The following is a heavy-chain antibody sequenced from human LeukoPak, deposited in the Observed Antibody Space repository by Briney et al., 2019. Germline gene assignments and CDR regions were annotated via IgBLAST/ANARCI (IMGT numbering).Heavy chain of an antibody. CDR3: AYYYGSGSSL. CDR1: GFTFSSYA. V-gene: IGHV3-48*03. J-gene: IGHJ4*02. CDR2: ISSSGGTI. Sequence: GGSLRLFCAASGFTFSSYAMSWVRQAPGKGLEWVSYISSSGGTIYYADSVKGRFTISRDNAKNSVYLQMNSLRAEDTGIYYCAYYYGSGSSLWGQGTLVTVSS. D-gene: IGHD3-10*01.